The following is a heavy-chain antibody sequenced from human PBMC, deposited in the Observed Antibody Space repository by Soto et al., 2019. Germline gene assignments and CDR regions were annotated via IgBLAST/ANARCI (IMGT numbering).Heavy chain of an antibody. D-gene: IGHD4-17*01. J-gene: IGHJ4*02. Sequence: QVQLQESGPGLVKPSQTLSLTCTVSGGSISSGGYYWSWIRQHPGKGLEWIGYIYYSGSTYYNPSLKSRVTISVDTSKNQCSRKLSSVTAADTAVYYCARDAPDYGDYGASFDYWGQGTLVTVSS. CDR1: GGSISSGGYY. CDR2: IYYSGST. V-gene: IGHV4-31*03. CDR3: ARDAPDYGDYGASFDY.